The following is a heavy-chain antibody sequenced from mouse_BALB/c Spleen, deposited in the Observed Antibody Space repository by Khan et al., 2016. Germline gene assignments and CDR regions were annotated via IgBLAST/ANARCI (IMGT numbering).Heavy chain of an antibody. V-gene: IGHV1S135*01. J-gene: IGHJ4*01. Sequence: VQLKQSGPELVKPGASVKVSCKASGYAFTHYNMYWVKQSHGKSLEWIGYIDPYNGGVNYNQKFEDKATLTVDKSSSTAYMHLNSLTSEDSAVYYCARYYGYDYYAMDFWGQGTSVTVSS. CDR3: ARYYGYDYYAMDF. D-gene: IGHD2-2*01. CDR1: GYAFTHYN. CDR2: IDPYNGGV.